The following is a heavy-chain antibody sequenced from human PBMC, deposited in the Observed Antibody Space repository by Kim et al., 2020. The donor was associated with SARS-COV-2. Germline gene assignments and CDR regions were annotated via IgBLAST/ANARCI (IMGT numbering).Heavy chain of an antibody. Sequence: GGSLRLSCAASGFTFSSYGMNWVRQAPGKGLEWVAVISYDGSNKYYADSVKGRFTISRDNSKNTLYLQMNSLRAEDTAVYYCAKDTRRLLVGATFDYWGQGTLVTVSS. V-gene: IGHV3-30*18. CDR2: ISYDGSNK. CDR1: GFTFSSYG. D-gene: IGHD1-26*01. J-gene: IGHJ4*02. CDR3: AKDTRRLLVGATFDY.